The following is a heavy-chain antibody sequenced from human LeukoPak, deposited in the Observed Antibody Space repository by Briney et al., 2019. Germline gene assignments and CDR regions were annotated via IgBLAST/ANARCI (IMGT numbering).Heavy chain of an antibody. J-gene: IGHJ4*02. CDR1: GFTFSSYW. V-gene: IGHV3-7*01. CDR3: ARAYGVKKFDY. CDR2: IKQDGSEK. D-gene: IGHD4-17*01. Sequence: GGSLRLSCAASGFTFSSYWMSWVRQAPGKGLEWVANIKQDGSEKYYVDSVKGRFTISRDNAKNSPYLQMNSLRAEDTAVYYCARAYGVKKFDYWGQGTLVTVSS.